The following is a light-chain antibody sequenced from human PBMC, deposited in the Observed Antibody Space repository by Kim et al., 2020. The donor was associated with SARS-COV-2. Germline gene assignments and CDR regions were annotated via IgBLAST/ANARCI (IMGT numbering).Light chain of an antibody. CDR2: HAF. Sequence: STGVRATLSGRTSQSVDSHLAWFQQKPGQAPRLLIYHAFIRATGIPARFSGSGSGTDFTLTISGLEPEDFAIYYCQQRSDGPPENSFGQGTKLEI. V-gene: IGKV3-11*01. J-gene: IGKJ2*03. CDR3: QQRSDGPPENS. CDR1: QSVDSH.